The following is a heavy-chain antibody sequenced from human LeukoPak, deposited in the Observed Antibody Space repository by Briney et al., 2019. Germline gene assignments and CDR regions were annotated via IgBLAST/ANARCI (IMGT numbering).Heavy chain of an antibody. V-gene: IGHV4-34*01. CDR2: INHSGST. CDR3: ARLGITMVRGVIPTPNWFDP. D-gene: IGHD3-10*01. J-gene: IGHJ5*02. CDR1: GGSFSGYY. Sequence: PSETLSLTCTVYGGSFSGYYWSWIRQPPGKGLEWIGEINHSGSTNYNPSLKSRVTISVDTSKNQFSLKLSSVTAADTAVYYCARLGITMVRGVIPTPNWFDPWGQGTLVTVSS.